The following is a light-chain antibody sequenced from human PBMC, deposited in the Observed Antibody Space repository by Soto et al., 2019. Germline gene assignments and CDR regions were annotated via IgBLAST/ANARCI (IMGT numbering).Light chain of an antibody. J-gene: IGKJ1*01. V-gene: IGKV3-20*01. Sequence: ETVLTQSPGTLSLSPVERATLSCRASQSVSSTYFAWYQQRFGQAPRLLIYGASSRATGIPDRFSGSGSGTDFTLTISRLEPEDFAVYYCQQYGSSSWTFGQGTKVEIK. CDR2: GAS. CDR1: QSVSSTY. CDR3: QQYGSSSWT.